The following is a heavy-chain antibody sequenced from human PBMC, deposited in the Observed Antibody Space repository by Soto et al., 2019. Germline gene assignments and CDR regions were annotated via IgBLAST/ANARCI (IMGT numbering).Heavy chain of an antibody. J-gene: IGHJ4*02. Sequence: PGGSLRLSCAASGFTFSSYAMSWVRQAPGKGLEWVSAISGSGGSTYYADSVKGRFTISRDNSKNTLYLQMNSLRAEDTAVYYCARANIETGTLLSYWGQGALVTVSS. V-gene: IGHV3-23*01. CDR2: ISGSGGST. D-gene: IGHD1-7*01. CDR1: GFTFSSYA. CDR3: ARANIETGTLLSY.